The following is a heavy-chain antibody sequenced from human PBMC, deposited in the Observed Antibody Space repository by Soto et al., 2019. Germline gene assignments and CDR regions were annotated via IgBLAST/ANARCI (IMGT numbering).Heavy chain of an antibody. J-gene: IGHJ4*02. Sequence: GGSLRLSCAASGFTFSTYGMHWVRQAPGKGLEWVAFIQYHGINKDYADSMKGRFTISRDNSRNTLYLQMNSLRAEDTAVYYCARGLDYDSSGYYLDFWGQGALVTVSS. D-gene: IGHD3-22*01. CDR2: IQYHGINK. CDR3: ARGLDYDSSGYYLDF. V-gene: IGHV3-30*02. CDR1: GFTFSTYG.